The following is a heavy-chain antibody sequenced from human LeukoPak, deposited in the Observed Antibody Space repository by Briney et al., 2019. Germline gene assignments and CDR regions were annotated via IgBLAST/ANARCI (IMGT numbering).Heavy chain of an antibody. CDR1: GGSISSGGYY. V-gene: IGHV4-31*03. Sequence: SQTLSLTCTVSGGSISSGGYYWSWIRQHPGKGLEWVGYIYYSGSTYYNPSLKSRVTISVDTSKNQFSLKLSSVTAADTAVYYCAREAPTDDAFDIWGQGTMVTVSS. J-gene: IGHJ3*02. D-gene: IGHD4-17*01. CDR2: IYYSGST. CDR3: AREAPTDDAFDI.